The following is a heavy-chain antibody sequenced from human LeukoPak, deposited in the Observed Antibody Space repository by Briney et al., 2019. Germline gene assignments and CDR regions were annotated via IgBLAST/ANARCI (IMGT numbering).Heavy chain of an antibody. Sequence: SETLSLTCAVSGYSISSGYYWGWIRQPPGKGLEWIGSIFYSGSTYYNVSLMSRVTISVDMSKNQFSLKLTSLTAADTAVYYCASYYGSGSYYMDVWGKGTTVTVSS. D-gene: IGHD3-10*01. CDR2: IFYSGST. J-gene: IGHJ6*03. CDR3: ASYYGSGSYYMDV. CDR1: GYSISSGYY. V-gene: IGHV4-38-2*01.